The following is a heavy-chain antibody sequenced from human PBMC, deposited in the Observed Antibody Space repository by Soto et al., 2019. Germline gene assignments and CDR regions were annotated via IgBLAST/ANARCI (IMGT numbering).Heavy chain of an antibody. CDR3: AKEEPYYYDSSGDFDP. D-gene: IGHD3-22*01. CDR2: ISGSGGST. Sequence: GGSLRLSCAVSGFTFDDNAMHWVRQAPEKGLEWVSAISGSGGSTYYADSVKGRFTISRDNSKNTLYLQMNSLRAEDTAVYYCAKEEPYYYDSSGDFDPWGQGTLVTVSS. CDR1: GFTFDDNA. V-gene: IGHV3-23*01. J-gene: IGHJ5*02.